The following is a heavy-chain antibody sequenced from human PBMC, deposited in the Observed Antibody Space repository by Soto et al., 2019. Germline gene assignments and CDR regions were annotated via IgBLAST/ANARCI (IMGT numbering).Heavy chain of an antibody. CDR3: ARDTGGSYDY. J-gene: IGHJ4*02. CDR1: GFTFSDYY. CDR2: TRNKANSYAT. V-gene: IGHV3-72*01. Sequence: EVQLVESGGGLVQPGGSLRLSCAASGFTFSDYYMDWVRQVPGKGLEWIGRTRNKANSYATEYVASVKGSFSISRDDSKDSMYLQMNSLKTEDTAVYYCARDTGGSYDYWGQGALVTVSS. D-gene: IGHD1-26*01.